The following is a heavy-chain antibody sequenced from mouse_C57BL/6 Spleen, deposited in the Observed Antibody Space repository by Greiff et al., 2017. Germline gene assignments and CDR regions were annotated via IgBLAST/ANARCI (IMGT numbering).Heavy chain of an antibody. Sequence: QVQLKESGAELVKPGASVKISCKASGYAFSSYWMNWVKQRPGKGLEWIGQIYPGDGDTNYNGKFKGKATLTADKSSSTAYMQLSSLTSEDSAVYFCARTKTGRDWFAYWGQGTLVTVSA. D-gene: IGHD4-1*01. CDR1: GYAFSSYW. V-gene: IGHV1-80*01. J-gene: IGHJ3*01. CDR3: ARTKTGRDWFAY. CDR2: IYPGDGDT.